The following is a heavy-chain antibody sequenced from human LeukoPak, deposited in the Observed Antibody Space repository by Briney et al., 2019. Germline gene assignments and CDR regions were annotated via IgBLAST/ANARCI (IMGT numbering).Heavy chain of an antibody. V-gene: IGHV6-1*01. CDR3: ARDFGTTGWHTFDY. D-gene: IGHD6-19*01. CDR1: GDSVSSKNGA. J-gene: IGHJ4*02. Sequence: SQTLSLTCVVSGDSVSSKNGAWNWIRQSPSRGLEWLGRTYYRSKWYNDYAESMEGRMTLSQDTSKNQYSLHLNSVTPDDTAVYYCARDFGTTGWHTFDYWGKGTLVTVSS. CDR2: TYYRSKWYN.